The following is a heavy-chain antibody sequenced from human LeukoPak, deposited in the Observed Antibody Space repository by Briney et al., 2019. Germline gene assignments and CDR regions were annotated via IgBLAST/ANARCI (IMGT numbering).Heavy chain of an antibody. V-gene: IGHV4-59*08. CDR1: GGSPSSDH. J-gene: IGHJ4*02. CDR3: ARGRGLGVITPYSDS. CDR2: ISYRGST. Sequence: SETLSLTCTVSGGSPSSDHWSWIRQPPEKGLEWIGCISYRGSTNYNPSLKSRVTISIDTTKRHFSLKLTSVTAADTAVYYCARGRGLGVITPYSDSWGQGTLVTVSS. D-gene: IGHD3-16*02.